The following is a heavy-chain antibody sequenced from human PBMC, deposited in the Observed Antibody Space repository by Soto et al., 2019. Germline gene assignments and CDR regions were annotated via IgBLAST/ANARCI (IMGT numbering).Heavy chain of an antibody. CDR3: ARHYYDLWRELRLGAFDI. J-gene: IGHJ3*02. Sequence: GESLKISCKGPGYSFTSYWIGWVRQMPGKGLEWMGIIYPGDSDTRYSPSFQGQVTISAEKSISTAYLQWSSLKASDTAMYYCARHYYDLWRELRLGAFDIWGQGTMVTVSS. V-gene: IGHV5-51*01. CDR1: GYSFTSYW. CDR2: IYPGDSDT. D-gene: IGHD3-3*01.